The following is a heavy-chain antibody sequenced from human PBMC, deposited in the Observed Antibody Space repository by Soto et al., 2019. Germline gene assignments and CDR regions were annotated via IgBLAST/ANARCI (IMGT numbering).Heavy chain of an antibody. CDR1: GGTFSSYA. Sequence: SVKVSCKASGGTFSSYAISWVRQAPGQGLEWMGGIIPIFGTANYAQKFQGRVTITADESTSTAYRELSSLRSEDTAVYYCARDSPRPYDFWSGYHLDWRPYYFDYWGQGTLVTVSS. D-gene: IGHD3-3*01. CDR2: IIPIFGTA. J-gene: IGHJ4*02. CDR3: ARDSPRPYDFWSGYHLDWRPYYFDY. V-gene: IGHV1-69*13.